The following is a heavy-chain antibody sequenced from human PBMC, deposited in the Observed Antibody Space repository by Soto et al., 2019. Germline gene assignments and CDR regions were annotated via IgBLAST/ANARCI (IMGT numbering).Heavy chain of an antibody. CDR2: INHRGST. CDR3: ARVEDD. CDR1: GGSFSTHY. J-gene: IGHJ4*02. Sequence: QVQLQQWGAGLLKPSETLSLTCAVYGGSFSTHYWGWIRQPPGKGLEWIGEINHRGSTKYNPSLESRVTSSVDTSRNQFSLKLNSVTASDTAIYYCARVEDDWGQGTLVTVSS. V-gene: IGHV4-34*01.